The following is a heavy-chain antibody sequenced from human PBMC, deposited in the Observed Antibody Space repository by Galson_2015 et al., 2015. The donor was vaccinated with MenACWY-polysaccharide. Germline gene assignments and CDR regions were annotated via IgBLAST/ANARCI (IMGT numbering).Heavy chain of an antibody. J-gene: IGHJ5*02. CDR2: IRSKAYGGTT. CDR3: TRGGGSYSEGGNWFDP. V-gene: IGHV3-49*04. Sequence: SLRLSCAASGFTFGDYAMSWVRQAPGKGLEWVGFIRSKAYGGTTEYAASVKGRFTISRDDSKSIAYLQMNSLKTEDTAVYYCTRGGGSYSEGGNWFDPWGQGTLVTVSS. D-gene: IGHD1-26*01. CDR1: GFTFGDYA.